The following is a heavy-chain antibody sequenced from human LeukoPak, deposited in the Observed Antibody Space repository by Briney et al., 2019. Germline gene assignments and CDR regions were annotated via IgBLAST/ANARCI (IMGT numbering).Heavy chain of an antibody. CDR3: AAGPSGYGDYTVCFDY. J-gene: IGHJ4*02. Sequence: TSETLSLTCTVSGYSISSGYYWGWIRQPPGKGLEWIGSIYHSGRTFYNPSLKSRVTISVDTSKNQFSLKLSSVTAADTAVYYCAAGPSGYGDYTVCFDYWGQGTLVTVSS. CDR2: IYHSGRT. CDR1: GYSISSGYY. V-gene: IGHV4-38-2*02. D-gene: IGHD4-17*01.